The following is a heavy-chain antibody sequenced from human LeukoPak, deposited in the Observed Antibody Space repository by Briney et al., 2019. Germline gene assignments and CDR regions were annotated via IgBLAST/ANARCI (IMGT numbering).Heavy chain of an antibody. D-gene: IGHD6-19*01. CDR3: ARGAGWYGY. J-gene: IGHJ4*02. CDR2: IYYSGST. Sequence: SETLSLTCTVSGDSLSSYHWSWLRQPPGEGLEWIGYIYYSGSTNYNPSLKGRVIISVDTSNNQFSLKLSSVTAADTAVYYCARGAGWYGYWGQGTPVTVSS. CDR1: GDSLSSYH. V-gene: IGHV4-59*01.